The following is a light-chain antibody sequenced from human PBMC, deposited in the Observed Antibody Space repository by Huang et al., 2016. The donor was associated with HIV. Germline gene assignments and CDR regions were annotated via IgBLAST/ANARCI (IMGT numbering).Light chain of an antibody. CDR2: SAS. CDR3: QQSYSTLIT. CDR1: QSIDGY. Sequence: IQMTQSPSSLSASVGDRVTITCRASQSIDGYLNWYQQKPAQAPKLLISSASTLHTGVPPRFSGSGSGTEYTLIIDNLQPDDFATYFCQQSYSTLITFGQGSRLDTK. V-gene: IGKV1-39*01. J-gene: IGKJ5*01.